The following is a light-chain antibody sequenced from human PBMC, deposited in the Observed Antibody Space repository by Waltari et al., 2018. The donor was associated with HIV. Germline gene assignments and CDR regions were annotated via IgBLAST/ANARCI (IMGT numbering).Light chain of an antibody. CDR3: QQYGSSAT. J-gene: IGKJ3*01. Sequence: EIVLTQSTGTLSLSPGEGATLSCRASQSLPSNYLAWYLHKPGQAPRLLIYGASFRATGIPDRFSGSGSGTDFTLTISRLEPEDFATYFCQQYGSSATFGPGTKVDI. V-gene: IGKV3-20*01. CDR2: GAS. CDR1: QSLPSNY.